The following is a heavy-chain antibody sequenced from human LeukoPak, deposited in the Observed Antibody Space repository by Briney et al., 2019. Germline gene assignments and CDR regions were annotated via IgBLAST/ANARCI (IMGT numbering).Heavy chain of an antibody. Sequence: KPSETLSLTCTVSGGSVTSYYCNWVRQPPGRGLEWIGYIYYSGGTNYNPSLKSRVTISVDTSKNQFSLKLSSVTAADTAVYYCARVVAAAGEIHFDYWGQGTLVTVSS. CDR2: IYYSGGT. J-gene: IGHJ4*02. CDR3: ARVVAAAGEIHFDY. V-gene: IGHV4-59*02. CDR1: GGSVTSYY. D-gene: IGHD6-13*01.